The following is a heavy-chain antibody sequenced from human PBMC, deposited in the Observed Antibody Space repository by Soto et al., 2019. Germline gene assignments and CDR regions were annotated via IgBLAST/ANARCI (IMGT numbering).Heavy chain of an antibody. V-gene: IGHV3-43*01. D-gene: IGHD2-8*01. CDR3: AKDKRCTNGVCYSSKGYFGFDY. CDR1: GFTFQDRT. J-gene: IGHJ4*02. Sequence: GGSLRLSCGAAGFTFQDRTMHWVRQAPGKGLEWVSLISWNSRNRFYADSVKGRFTISRDNSKNSLYLQMNSLRPDDTALYYCAKDKRCTNGVCYSSKGYFGFDYWGQGTLVTVSS. CDR2: ISWNSRNR.